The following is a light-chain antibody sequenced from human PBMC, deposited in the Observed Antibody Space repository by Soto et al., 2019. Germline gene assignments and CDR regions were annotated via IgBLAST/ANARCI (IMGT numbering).Light chain of an antibody. Sequence: QSALTQPASGSGSPGQSITISCTGTSSDVGGYNFVSWYQQHPGKVPKLMIFDVNRRPSGVSDRFSGSKSGNTASLTISGLQAEDEGDYYCCSYTRSSPHVFGSGTKVTVL. CDR3: CSYTRSSPHV. CDR1: SSDVGGYNF. CDR2: DVN. J-gene: IGLJ1*01. V-gene: IGLV2-14*03.